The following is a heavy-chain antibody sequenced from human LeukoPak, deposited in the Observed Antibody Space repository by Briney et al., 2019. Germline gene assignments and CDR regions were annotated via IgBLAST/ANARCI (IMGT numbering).Heavy chain of an antibody. CDR3: ARDNGSGYNY. CDR2: IYYSGST. D-gene: IGHD5-24*01. V-gene: IGHV4-31*03. CDR1: GGSISSGGYY. J-gene: IGHJ4*02. Sequence: SETLSLTCTVSGGSISSGGYYWSWIRQRPGKGLEWIGYIYYSGSTYYNPSLKSRVTISVDTSKNQFSLKLSSVTAADTAVYYCARDNGSGYNYWGQGTLVTVSS.